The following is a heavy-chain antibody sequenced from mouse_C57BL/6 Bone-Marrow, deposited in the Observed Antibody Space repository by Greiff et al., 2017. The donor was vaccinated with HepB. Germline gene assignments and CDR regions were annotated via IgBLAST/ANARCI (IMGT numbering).Heavy chain of an antibody. D-gene: IGHD1-1*01. CDR3: ARPPFYYYCFYAMDY. V-gene: IGHV5-6*01. CDR1: GFTFSSYG. J-gene: IGHJ4*01. Sequence: EVQVVESGGDLVKPGGSLKLSCAASGFTFSSYGMSWVRQTPDKRLEWVATISSGGSYTYYPDSVKGRFTISRDNAKNNLYLQMSSLKSEDTAMYYCARPPFYYYCFYAMDYWGQGTSVTVSS. CDR2: ISSGGSYT.